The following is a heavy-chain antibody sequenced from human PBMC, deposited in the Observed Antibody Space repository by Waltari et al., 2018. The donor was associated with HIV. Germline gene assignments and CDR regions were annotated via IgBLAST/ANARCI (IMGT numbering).Heavy chain of an antibody. D-gene: IGHD6-25*01. CDR2: ITTKADGESV. Sequence: EVQLVESGGAIVKPGESLRLSCAVSGMSFSHAWMSWVRQAPGKGLEWMARITTKADGESVDYAEVVRDRFTITRDDSTSTLFLQMSSLKTEDTALYYCSTSGWLDHWGQGTRVTVSS. J-gene: IGHJ5*02. V-gene: IGHV3-15*02. CDR3: STSGWLDH. CDR1: GMSFSHAW.